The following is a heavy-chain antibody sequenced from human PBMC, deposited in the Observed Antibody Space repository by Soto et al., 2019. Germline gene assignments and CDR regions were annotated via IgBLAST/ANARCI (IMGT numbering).Heavy chain of an antibody. CDR1: GYTFTSYD. CDR2: ISPYNGNT. V-gene: IGHV1-18*01. CDR3: ARALDPNWFDP. Sequence: QVHLVQSGAEVKKPGASVKVSCKASGYTFTSYDINWVRQAPGQGLEWMGWISPYNGNTNDAQKLQGRVTMTTDTSTRIAYMELRSLRSDDTAVYDCARALDPNWFDPWGQGTLVTVSS. J-gene: IGHJ5*02.